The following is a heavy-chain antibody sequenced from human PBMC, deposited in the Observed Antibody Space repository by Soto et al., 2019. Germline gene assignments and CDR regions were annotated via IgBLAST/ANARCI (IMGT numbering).Heavy chain of an antibody. CDR2: IERQGSTYAT. D-gene: IGHD1-26*01. V-gene: IGHV3-73*01. Sequence: DVQLVESGGGLVQPGGSLNLCCVVSGFTFRGSVVHWVRQASGKGLEWVGRIERQGSTYATEFGESVEGRFSLSRDDSKNTVYLQLNSLKTEDPPTSYCTRVGASSLWGRGTQVTVSS. CDR3: TRVGASSL. CDR1: GFTFRGSV. J-gene: IGHJ4*02.